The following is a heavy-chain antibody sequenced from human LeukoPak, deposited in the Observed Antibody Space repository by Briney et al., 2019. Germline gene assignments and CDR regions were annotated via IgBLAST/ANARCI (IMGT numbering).Heavy chain of an antibody. CDR2: IKQDGSEK. CDR1: GFTFSSYW. V-gene: IGHV3-7*01. D-gene: IGHD3-16*01. Sequence: GGSLRLSCAASGFTFSSYWMSWVRQAPGKGLEWVANIKQDGSEKYYVDSVKGRFTISRDNAKNSLYLQMNSLTAEDTAVYYCARDRVWGNHEPNDAFDIWGQGTMVTVSS. CDR3: ARDRVWGNHEPNDAFDI. J-gene: IGHJ3*02.